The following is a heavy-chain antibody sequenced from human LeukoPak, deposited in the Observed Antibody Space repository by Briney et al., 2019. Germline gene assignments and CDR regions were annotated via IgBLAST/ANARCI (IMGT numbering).Heavy chain of an antibody. CDR2: INHSGST. V-gene: IGHV4-34*01. J-gene: IGHJ4*02. Sequence: QTSETLSLTCAVYGGSFSGYYWSWIRQPPGKGLEWIGEINHSGSTNYNPSLKSRVTISVDTFKNQFSLKLSSVTAADTAVYYCARLHSFWSGYPPDYWGQGTLVTVSS. CDR3: ARLHSFWSGYPPDY. CDR1: GGSFSGYY. D-gene: IGHD3-3*01.